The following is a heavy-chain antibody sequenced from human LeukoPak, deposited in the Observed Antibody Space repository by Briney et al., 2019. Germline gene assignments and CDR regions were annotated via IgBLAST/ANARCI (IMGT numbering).Heavy chain of an antibody. Sequence: PGGSLRLSCAASGFTFSSYAMHWVRQAPGKGLEWVAVISYDGSNKYYADSVKGRFTISRDNSKNTLYLQMNSLRAEDTAVYYCARVGSSGWQADNWFDPWGQGTLVTVSS. CDR1: GFTFSSYA. CDR2: ISYDGSNK. V-gene: IGHV3-30*04. J-gene: IGHJ5*02. CDR3: ARVGSSGWQADNWFDP. D-gene: IGHD6-19*01.